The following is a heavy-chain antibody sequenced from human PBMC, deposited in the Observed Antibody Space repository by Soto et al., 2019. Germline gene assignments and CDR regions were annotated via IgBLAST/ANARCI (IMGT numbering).Heavy chain of an antibody. V-gene: IGHV1-18*01. D-gene: IGHD2-8*01. J-gene: IGHJ6*02. Sequence: QGQLVQSGAEVKKPGASVKVPCKASGYTFTRYGISWVRQAPGQGLEWMGWISGYNGDTKYAQKFQGRVTMTVDTSTTTAYMELRSLTSDDTAVYYCAKNGQPPYYYYGMDVWGQGTTVGVSS. CDR3: AKNGQPPYYYYGMDV. CDR1: GYTFTRYG. CDR2: ISGYNGDT.